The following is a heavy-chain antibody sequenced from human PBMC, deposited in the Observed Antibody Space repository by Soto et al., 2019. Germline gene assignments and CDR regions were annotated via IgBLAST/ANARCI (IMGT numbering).Heavy chain of an antibody. Sequence: QVQLVQSGAEVKKPGASVKVSCKASGYTFTSYDINWVRQATGQGLEWMGWMNPNSGNTGYAQKFQGRVTMTRNTSISTAYMDLSSLRSEDTAEYYGARGTPDDRSKDYCGDPTYYVDYWGQGTLVTVSS. V-gene: IGHV1-8*01. CDR1: GYTFTSYD. CDR2: MNPNSGNT. J-gene: IGHJ4*02. CDR3: ARGTPDDRSKDYCGDPTYYVDY. D-gene: IGHD4-17*01.